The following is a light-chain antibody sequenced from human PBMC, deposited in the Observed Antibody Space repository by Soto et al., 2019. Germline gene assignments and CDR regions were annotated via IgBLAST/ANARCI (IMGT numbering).Light chain of an antibody. J-gene: IGKJ2*01. Sequence: EIVLTQSTGTLSLSPGERATLSCMASQNLTTRFLAWYQQKPGQAPRLLIYGASSRATGIPDRFSGSGSGTEYTLTISRLEPEDFAVYSCQQYADLPYTFGQGTTLEIK. V-gene: IGKV3-20*01. CDR3: QQYADLPYT. CDR1: QNLTTRF. CDR2: GAS.